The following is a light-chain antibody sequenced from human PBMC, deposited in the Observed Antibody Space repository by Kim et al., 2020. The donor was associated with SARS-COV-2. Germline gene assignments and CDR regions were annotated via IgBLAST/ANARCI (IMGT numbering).Light chain of an antibody. Sequence: ETIMTQSPGTLSLSPGERATLSCRASQSVSTDLAWYQQKPGQAPRLLIYGASTRASGIPSRFSGSGSGTEFTLTISSLQSEDLAVYYCQQYKNWPPWTFGQGTKVDIK. CDR3: QQYKNWPPWT. V-gene: IGKV3-15*01. CDR2: GAS. CDR1: QSVSTD. J-gene: IGKJ1*01.